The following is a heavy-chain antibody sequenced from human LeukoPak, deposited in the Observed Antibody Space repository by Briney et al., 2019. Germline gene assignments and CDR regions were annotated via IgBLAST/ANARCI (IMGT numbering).Heavy chain of an antibody. D-gene: IGHD3-10*02. CDR1: GFTFSSYW. V-gene: IGHV3-48*04. CDR3: AELGITMIGGV. Sequence: GGSLRLSCAAPGFTFSSYWMHWVRQAPGKGWGWVSYISSSGSTIYYADSVKGRFTISRDNAKNSLYLQMNSLRAEDTAVYYCAELGITMIGGVWGKGTTVTISS. J-gene: IGHJ6*04. CDR2: ISSSGSTI.